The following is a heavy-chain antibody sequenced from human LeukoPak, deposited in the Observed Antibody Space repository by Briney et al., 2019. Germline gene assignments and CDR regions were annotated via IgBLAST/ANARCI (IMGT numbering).Heavy chain of an antibody. J-gene: IGHJ4*02. CDR1: GYTFICYY. D-gene: IGHD7-27*01. Sequence: ASVTVSFMSSGYTFICYYIHWVRQAPGQGLEWMGWIKPYSGDTHYVQKFQGRVTMTRDTSITTAYMELSLRSDDTAVYYCAKFDQDWGTFDYWGQGSVVSVSS. V-gene: IGHV1-2*02. CDR2: IKPYSGDT. CDR3: AKFDQDWGTFDY.